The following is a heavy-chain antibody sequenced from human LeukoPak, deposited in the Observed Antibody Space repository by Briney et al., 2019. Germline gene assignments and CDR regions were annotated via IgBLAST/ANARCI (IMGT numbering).Heavy chain of an antibody. Sequence: GASVKVSCKASGYTFTGYYMHWVRQAPGQGLEWMGWINPNSGGTNYAQKFQGRVTMTRDTSISTAYMELSSLRSEDTAVYYCARDLGPKNGTPDYYYYGMDVWGQGTTVTVSS. CDR2: INPNSGGT. D-gene: IGHD1-1*01. CDR1: GYTFTGYY. J-gene: IGHJ6*02. V-gene: IGHV1-2*02. CDR3: ARDLGPKNGTPDYYYYGMDV.